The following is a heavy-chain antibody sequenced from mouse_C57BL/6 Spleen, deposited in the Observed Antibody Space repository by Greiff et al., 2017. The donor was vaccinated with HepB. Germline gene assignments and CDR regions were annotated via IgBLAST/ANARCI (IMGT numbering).Heavy chain of an antibody. V-gene: IGHV1-80*01. J-gene: IGHJ2*01. CDR1: GYAFSSYW. CDR3: ARWGEDGYYVDF. D-gene: IGHD2-3*01. Sequence: VHLVESGAERVKPGASVKISCKASGYAFSSYWMNWVKQRPGKGLEWIGQIYHGDGDTNYNGKFKGKATLTADKASSTAYMQLSSLTSEDSAVYFCARWGEDGYYVDFWGQGTTLTVSS. CDR2: IYHGDGDT.